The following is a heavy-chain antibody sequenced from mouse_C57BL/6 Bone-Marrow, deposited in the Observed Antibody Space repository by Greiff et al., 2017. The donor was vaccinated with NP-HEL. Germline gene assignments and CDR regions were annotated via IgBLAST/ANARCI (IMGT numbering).Heavy chain of an antibody. J-gene: IGHJ3*01. CDR1: GYTFTSYG. V-gene: IGHV1-81*01. CDR2: IYPRSGNT. Sequence: QVQLQQSGAELARPGASVKLSCKASGYTFTSYGISWVKQRTGQGLEWIGEIYPRSGNTYYNEKFKGKATRTADKSSSTAYMELRSLTSEDSAVYFCADYDYDGAYWGQGTLVTVSA. D-gene: IGHD2-4*01. CDR3: ADYDYDGAY.